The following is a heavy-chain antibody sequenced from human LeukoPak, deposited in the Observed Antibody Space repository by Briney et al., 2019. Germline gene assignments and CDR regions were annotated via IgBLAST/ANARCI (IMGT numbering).Heavy chain of an antibody. CDR3: ARAGPRSRIVLHNWFDP. J-gene: IGHJ5*02. CDR1: GYTFTGYY. D-gene: IGHD3-10*01. Sequence: GASVKVSCKASGYTFTGYYMHWVRQAPGQGLEWMGWINPNSGGTNYAQKFQGRVTMTRDTSISTAYMELSRLRSDDTAVYYCARAGPRSRIVLHNWFDPWGQGTLVTVSS. CDR2: INPNSGGT. V-gene: IGHV1-2*02.